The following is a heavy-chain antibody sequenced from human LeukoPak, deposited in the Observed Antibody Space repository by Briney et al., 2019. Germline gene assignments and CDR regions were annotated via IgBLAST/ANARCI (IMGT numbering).Heavy chain of an antibody. CDR3: ARHMPHYCGGECSMDT. D-gene: IGHD2-21*01. CDR2: IYYTGSP. CDR1: NGSIRPHY. V-gene: IGHV4-59*08. Sequence: PSETLSLTCTVVNGSIRPHYWSWIRQPPGKGLEWVGFIYYTGSPRYNLSLKSRVAMSVDMSKNQVSLTLYSVTAADTATYYCARHMPHYCGGECSMDTWGQGTLVTVSS. J-gene: IGHJ1*01.